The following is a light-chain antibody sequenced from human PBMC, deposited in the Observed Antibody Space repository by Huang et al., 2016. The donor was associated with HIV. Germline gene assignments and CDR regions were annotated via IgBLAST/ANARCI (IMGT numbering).Light chain of an antibody. J-gene: IGKJ1*01. CDR1: QSISNY. CDR3: QQSYSAPRT. CDR2: ATS. Sequence: DIQMTQSPSSLSASVGDRVTITCRASQSISNYLNWYQQKPGKAPNLLIYATSSLQSGFPSRFSGSGSGTDFTLTISSLQPEDFATYYCQQSYSAPRTFGQGTKVEIK. V-gene: IGKV1-39*01.